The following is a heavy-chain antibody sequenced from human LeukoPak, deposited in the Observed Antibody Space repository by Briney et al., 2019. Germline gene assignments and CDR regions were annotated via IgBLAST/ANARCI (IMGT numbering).Heavy chain of an antibody. V-gene: IGHV4-59*08. J-gene: IGHJ4*02. D-gene: IGHD6-19*01. CDR1: GSSISSYY. CDR3: AKGDSIAVAGTFDY. Sequence: PSETLSLTCTVSGSSISSYYWSWIRQPPGKGLEWIGYIYYSGSTNYNPSLKSRVTISVDTSKNQFSLKLSSVTAADTALYYCAKGDSIAVAGTFDYWGQGTLVTVSS. CDR2: IYYSGST.